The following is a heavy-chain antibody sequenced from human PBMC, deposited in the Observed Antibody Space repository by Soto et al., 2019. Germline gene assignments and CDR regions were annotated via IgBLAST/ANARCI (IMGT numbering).Heavy chain of an antibody. V-gene: IGHV4-31*03. J-gene: IGHJ6*02. CDR2: IYYSGST. D-gene: IGHD6-13*01. CDR1: GGSISSGGYY. Sequence: PSETLSLTCTVSGGSISSGGYYWSWIRQHPGKGLEWIGYIYYSGSTYYNPSLKSRVTISVDTSKNQFSLKLSSVTAADTAVYYCARVQVAAAYLKAKYYYYGMDVWGQGTTVTVSS. CDR3: ARVQVAAAYLKAKYYYYGMDV.